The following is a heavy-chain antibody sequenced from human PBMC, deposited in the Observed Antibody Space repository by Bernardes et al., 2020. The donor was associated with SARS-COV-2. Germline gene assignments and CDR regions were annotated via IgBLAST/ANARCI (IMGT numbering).Heavy chain of an antibody. CDR1: GDPFGGYY. J-gene: IGHJ4*02. D-gene: IGHD1-7*01. V-gene: IGHV4-59*01. Sequence: SESLYLTCTVSGDPFGGYYWSWILQPPGKGLEWIGFIYYTGSTNYNPSLKSRLTISVDTSKNQFPLELSSVTAADTAIYYCTRTGTTNLTDFGHFDYWGQGTLVTVSS. CDR2: IYYTGST. CDR3: TRTGTTNLTDFGHFDY.